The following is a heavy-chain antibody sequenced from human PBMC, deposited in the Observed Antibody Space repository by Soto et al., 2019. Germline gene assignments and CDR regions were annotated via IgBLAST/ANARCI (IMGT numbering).Heavy chain of an antibody. V-gene: IGHV1-46*01. J-gene: IGHJ3*02. D-gene: IGHD1-1*01. Sequence: QVHLVQSGAEVKKPGASMKVSCTASGYTLTSHHVHWVRQAPGRRLEWMGSINPANGVAQYTARFQGRGIMTRDTSTSPVCRELRGLTTEDTDMVYWGRGGGVGLDGSAAFDIWGQGTMVNVSS. CDR2: INPANGVA. CDR1: GYTLTSHH. CDR3: GRGGGVGLDGSAAFDI.